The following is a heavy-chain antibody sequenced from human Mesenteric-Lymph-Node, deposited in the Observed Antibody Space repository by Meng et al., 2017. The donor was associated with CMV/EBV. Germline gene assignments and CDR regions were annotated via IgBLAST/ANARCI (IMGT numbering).Heavy chain of an antibody. D-gene: IGHD5-12*01. CDR1: SIHSHKYY. V-gene: IGHV4-39*01. CDR2: VYYSGTT. J-gene: IGHJ4*01. Sequence: SIHSHKYYWGWIRQPPGEGLEWIGSVYYSGTTNYNPSLKSRVTISIDTSKNQFSLRVNSVTAADTAVYYCARRPPPWRDSAYDSGVDYWGHGTLVTVSS. CDR3: ARRPPPWRDSAYDSGVDY.